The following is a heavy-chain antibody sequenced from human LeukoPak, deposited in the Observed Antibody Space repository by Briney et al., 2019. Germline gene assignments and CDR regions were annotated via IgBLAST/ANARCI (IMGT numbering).Heavy chain of an antibody. D-gene: IGHD3-22*01. V-gene: IGHV3-74*03. CDR2: INSDGSTT. CDR1: GFTFDDHG. Sequence: GGSLRLSYAASGFTFDDHGMSWVRQAPGKGLVWVSRINSDGSTTTSADSVKGRFTISRDNAKNTLFLQMNSLRAEDTAVYYCARVTPPHYVLSDSTGYYYDFWGQGTLVTVSS. J-gene: IGHJ4*02. CDR3: ARVTPPHYVLSDSTGYYYDF.